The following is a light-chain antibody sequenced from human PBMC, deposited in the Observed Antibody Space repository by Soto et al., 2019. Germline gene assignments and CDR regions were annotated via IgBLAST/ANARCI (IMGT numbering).Light chain of an antibody. CDR1: SSDVGSYNL. Sequence: QSALTQPASVSGSPGRSITISCTGTSSDVGSYNLVSWYQQHPGKAPKLMIYEVSKRPSGVSNRFSGSKSGNTASLTISGLQAEDEADYYCCSYAGSSTLNYVFGTGTKLTVL. CDR3: CSYAGSSTLNYV. CDR2: EVS. J-gene: IGLJ1*01. V-gene: IGLV2-23*02.